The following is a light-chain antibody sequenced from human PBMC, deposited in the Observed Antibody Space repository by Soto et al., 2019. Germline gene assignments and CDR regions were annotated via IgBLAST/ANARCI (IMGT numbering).Light chain of an antibody. CDR3: QQYYNSPFT. V-gene: IGKV3-20*01. Sequence: ENVLTQSPGTLSLSPGDRATLSCRATQIVRGTMLAWYQQKPGQAPRLLIYGAVSRASGIPDRFSGSGFGTDFTLIIRRLEPEDFAVYYCQQYYNSPFTFGQGTRLEIK. J-gene: IGKJ5*01. CDR1: QIVRGTM. CDR2: GAV.